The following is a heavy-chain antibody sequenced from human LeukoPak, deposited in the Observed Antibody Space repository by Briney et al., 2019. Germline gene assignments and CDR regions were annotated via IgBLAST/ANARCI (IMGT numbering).Heavy chain of an antibody. CDR1: GGSISSYY. Sequence: EASETLSLTCTVSGGSISSYYWSWIRQPAGKGLEWIGRIYTSGSTNYNPSLKSRVTMSVDTSKNQFSLKLSSVTAADTAVYYCARVDDFWSGYAFDIWGQGTMVTVSS. D-gene: IGHD3-3*01. CDR2: IYTSGST. V-gene: IGHV4-4*07. CDR3: ARVDDFWSGYAFDI. J-gene: IGHJ3*02.